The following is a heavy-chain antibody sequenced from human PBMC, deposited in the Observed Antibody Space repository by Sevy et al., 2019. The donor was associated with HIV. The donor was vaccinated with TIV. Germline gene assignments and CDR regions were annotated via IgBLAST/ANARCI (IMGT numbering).Heavy chain of an antibody. V-gene: IGHV4-34*01. CDR2: VDHSGGT. CDR1: GASVSSSY. J-gene: IGHJ4*02. D-gene: IGHD5-12*01. CDR3: ARGRSPTRLPLLYSGYDHMTAHFFDY. Sequence: SETLSLTCAVYGASVSSSYWTWIRQPPGGGLDWVGEVDHSGGTSYNPSLKSRATVSLDTSKRQFSLKLKSVTAADTAVYFCARGRSPTRLPLLYSGYDHMTAHFFDYWGQGALVTVSS.